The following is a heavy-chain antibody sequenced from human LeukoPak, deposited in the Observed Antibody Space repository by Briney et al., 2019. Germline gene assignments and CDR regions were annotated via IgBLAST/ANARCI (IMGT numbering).Heavy chain of an antibody. Sequence: ASVKVSCKASGYTFSSYAMNWVRQAPGQGLEWMGWINTNTGNPTYAQGFTGRFVFSLDTSVSTAYLQISSLKAEDTAVYYCARDRGDGYNQGILLDAFDIWGQGTMVTVSS. D-gene: IGHD5-24*01. CDR1: GYTFSSYA. V-gene: IGHV7-4-1*02. J-gene: IGHJ3*02. CDR3: ARDRGDGYNQGILLDAFDI. CDR2: INTNTGNP.